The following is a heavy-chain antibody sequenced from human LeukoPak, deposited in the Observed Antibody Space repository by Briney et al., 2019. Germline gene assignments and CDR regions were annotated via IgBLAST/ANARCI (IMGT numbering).Heavy chain of an antibody. CDR3: AKGGPTKYSTGPFDY. V-gene: IGHV3-23*01. J-gene: IGHJ4*02. Sequence: GGSLRLSCAASGFTFSSYAMSCVRQAPGQGLEWVSSISGSGGSTYYADSVKGRFTISRDNSKNTLYLQMNSLRAEDTAVYYCAKGGPTKYSTGPFDYWGQGTLVTVSS. CDR1: GFTFSSYA. CDR2: ISGSGGST. D-gene: IGHD1-14*01.